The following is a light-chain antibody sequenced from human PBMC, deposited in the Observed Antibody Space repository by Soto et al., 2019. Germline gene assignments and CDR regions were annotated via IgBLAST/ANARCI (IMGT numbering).Light chain of an antibody. Sequence: DIQMTQSPASLSASVGDRVTITCRASQSISKNLNWYQHRLGKAPQVLIYRASDSQIGVPSRFSASGSGTDFTLIISGLQPEDFATYYCHQSYSSPYTFGQGTKLEIK. CDR1: QSISKN. V-gene: IGKV1-39*01. CDR3: HQSYSSPYT. CDR2: RAS. J-gene: IGKJ2*01.